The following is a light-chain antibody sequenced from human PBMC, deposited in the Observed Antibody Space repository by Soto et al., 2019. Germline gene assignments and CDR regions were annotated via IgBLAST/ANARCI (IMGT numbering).Light chain of an antibody. J-gene: IGLJ2*01. Sequence: QSVLTQPPSVSGAPGQRVTISCTGSSSNIGAGYDVHWYQQLPGTAPKLLIYGNSNRPSGVPDRFSGSMSGTSASLAITGLQAEDEADYYCQSYASSLSGSVFGGGTKLTVL. CDR2: GNS. CDR1: SSNIGAGYD. CDR3: QSYASSLSGSV. V-gene: IGLV1-40*01.